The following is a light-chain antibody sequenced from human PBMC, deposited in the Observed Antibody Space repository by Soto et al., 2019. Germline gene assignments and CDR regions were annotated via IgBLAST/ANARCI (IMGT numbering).Light chain of an antibody. CDR1: GTNIGAGYE. Sequence: QSVLTQPPSVSGAPGQRVTISCTGRGTNIGAGYEVHWYQHRPGTAPKLLVFGDSHRPSGVPDRFSGSKSGTSASLAITGLQAEDEGDYYCQSYDSTLDARYVFGTGTKLTVL. V-gene: IGLV1-40*01. CDR3: QSYDSTLDARYV. CDR2: GDS. J-gene: IGLJ1*01.